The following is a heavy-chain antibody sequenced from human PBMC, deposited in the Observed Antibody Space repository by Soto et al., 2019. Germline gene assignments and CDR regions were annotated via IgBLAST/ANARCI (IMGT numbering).Heavy chain of an antibody. V-gene: IGHV3-21*01. J-gene: IGHJ4*02. Sequence: VGSLRLSCAASGFTFSSYSMNWVRQAPGKGLEWVSSISSSSSYIYYADSVKGRFTISRDNAKNSLYLQMNSLRAEDTAVYYCARGPTTVTHFDYWGQGTLVTVSS. D-gene: IGHD4-17*01. CDR2: ISSSSSYI. CDR3: ARGPTTVTHFDY. CDR1: GFTFSSYS.